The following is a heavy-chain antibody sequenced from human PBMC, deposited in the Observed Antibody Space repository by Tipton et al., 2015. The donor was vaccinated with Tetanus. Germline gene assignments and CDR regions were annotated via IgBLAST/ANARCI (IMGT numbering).Heavy chain of an antibody. D-gene: IGHD3-3*01. Sequence: TLSLTCTVSGGSISSSSYYWGWIRQPPGKGLEWIGSIYYSGSTYYNPSLKRRVTISVDTSKNQFSLKLSSVTAADTAVYYCARHHQTYYDFWSGSRDLDNWFDPWGQGTLVTVSS. CDR2: IYYSGST. CDR1: GGSISSSSYY. J-gene: IGHJ5*02. V-gene: IGHV4-39*01. CDR3: ARHHQTYYDFWSGSRDLDNWFDP.